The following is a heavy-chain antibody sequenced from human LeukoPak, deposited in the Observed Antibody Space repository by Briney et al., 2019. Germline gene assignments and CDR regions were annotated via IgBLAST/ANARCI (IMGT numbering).Heavy chain of an antibody. CDR3: ARDLNVDTAM. Sequence: PGGSLRLSCAASGFTFSNYGMHWVRQAPGKGLEWVALIWSEGSNEFYTHSVKGQFTISRDNSKNTLYLQMNSQRAEDTAVYYCARDLNVDTAMRGQGTLVTVSS. CDR2: IWSEGSNE. V-gene: IGHV3-33*01. CDR1: GFTFSNYG. J-gene: IGHJ4*02. D-gene: IGHD5-18*01.